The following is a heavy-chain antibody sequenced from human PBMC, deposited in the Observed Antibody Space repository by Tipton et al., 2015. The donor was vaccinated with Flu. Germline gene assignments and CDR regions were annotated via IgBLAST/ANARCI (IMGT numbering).Heavy chain of an antibody. D-gene: IGHD1-14*01. Sequence: TLSLTCSVSGDSIASDYFWAWIRQPPGKGLEWIGNIYHSGRTYYNPSLKSRVTISVDTAKNQFSQRLSSVTAADTAVYYCARSRIPEPSPFYWGQGTRVTVSS. V-gene: IGHV4-38-2*01. J-gene: IGHJ4*02. CDR1: GDSIASDYF. CDR2: IYHSGRT. CDR3: ARSRIPEPSPFY.